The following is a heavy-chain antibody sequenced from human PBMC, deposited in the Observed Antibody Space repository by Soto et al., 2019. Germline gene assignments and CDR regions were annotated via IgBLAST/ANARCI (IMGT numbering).Heavy chain of an antibody. CDR2: IRSKAYGGTT. D-gene: IGHD6-13*01. V-gene: IGHV3-49*04. CDR1: GFTFGDYA. J-gene: IGHJ4*02. CDR3: TRGRGSSWYFDY. Sequence: GGSLRLSCTASGFTFGDYAMSWVRQAPGKGLEWVGFIRSKAYGGTTEYAASVKGRFTISRDDSKSIAYLQMNSLKTEDTAVYYCTRGRGSSWYFDYWGQGTLVTVSS.